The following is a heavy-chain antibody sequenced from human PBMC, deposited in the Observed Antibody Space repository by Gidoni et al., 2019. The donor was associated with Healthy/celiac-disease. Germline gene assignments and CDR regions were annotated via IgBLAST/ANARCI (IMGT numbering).Heavy chain of an antibody. CDR3: AAPSGYDSSGYYFFDY. J-gene: IGHJ4*02. V-gene: IGHV1-69*01. CDR1: GGTFRRYA. D-gene: IGHD3-22*01. Sequence: QVQPVQSGAEVEEPWSAGKVPCKDSGGTFRRYAISWVRQAPGQGLEWMGGIIPIFGTANYAQKFQGRVTITADESTSTAYMELSSLRSEDTAVYYCAAPSGYDSSGYYFFDYWGQGTLVTVSS. CDR2: IIPIFGTA.